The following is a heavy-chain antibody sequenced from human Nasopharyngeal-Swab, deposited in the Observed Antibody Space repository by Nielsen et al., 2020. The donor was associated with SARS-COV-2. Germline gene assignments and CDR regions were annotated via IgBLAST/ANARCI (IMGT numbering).Heavy chain of an antibody. J-gene: IGHJ4*02. Sequence: GESLKISCAASGFTFSSDWMSWVRQAPGKGLEWVANIKKDGSEKYYVDSVKGRFTISRDNAKNSLYLQMNSLRAEDTAVYYCARVGWWFHYYFDYWGQGTLVTVSS. D-gene: IGHD2-15*01. CDR2: IKKDGSEK. CDR1: GFTFSSDW. CDR3: ARVGWWFHYYFDY. V-gene: IGHV3-7*01.